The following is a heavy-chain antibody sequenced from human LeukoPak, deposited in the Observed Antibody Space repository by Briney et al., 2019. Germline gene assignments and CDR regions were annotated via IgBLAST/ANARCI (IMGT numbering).Heavy chain of an antibody. CDR1: VYTFTIYG. CDR2: ISAYNGNT. V-gene: IGHV1-18*01. CDR3: ARRVAASDYYYYYYMDV. D-gene: IGHD2-15*01. J-gene: IGHJ6*03. Sequence: ASVTVSCKSSVYTFTIYGISWVRQAPGQGREWMGWISAYNGNTNYAQKLQGRVTMTTDTSTSTAYMELRSLRSDDTAVYYCARRVAASDYYYYYYMDVWGKGTTVTVSS.